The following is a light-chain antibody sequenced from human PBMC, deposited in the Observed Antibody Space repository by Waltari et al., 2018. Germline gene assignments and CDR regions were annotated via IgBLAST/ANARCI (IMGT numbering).Light chain of an antibody. CDR1: QSVSSK. J-gene: IGKJ1*01. CDR3: QQYDNWPPT. V-gene: IGKV3-15*01. Sequence: EVVMAQSPATLSVSPGERATLSCRASQSVSSKLAWYQQKPGQAPRLLVYGVSTRATGVPPRFGGTGSGTEFTLTISSVESEDFAVYFCQQYDNWPPTFGQGTTVEI. CDR2: GVS.